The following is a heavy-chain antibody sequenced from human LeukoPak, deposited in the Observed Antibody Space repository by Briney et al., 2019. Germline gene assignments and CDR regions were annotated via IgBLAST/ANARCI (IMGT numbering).Heavy chain of an antibody. V-gene: IGHV3-7*05. CDR2: IKQGGSEK. J-gene: IGHJ4*02. CDR3: ANRPGNHDILTQYYFDF. CDR1: GFTFSNYY. D-gene: IGHD3-9*01. Sequence: PGGSLRLSCAASGFTFSNYYMTWVRQAPGKGLEWVANIKQGGSEKYYVDSVKGRFTISRDNAKNSLYLQMNSLRAEDTAVYYCANRPGNHDILTQYYFDFWGQGTLVTVSS.